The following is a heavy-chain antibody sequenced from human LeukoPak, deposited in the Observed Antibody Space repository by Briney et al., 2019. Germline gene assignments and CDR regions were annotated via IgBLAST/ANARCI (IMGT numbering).Heavy chain of an antibody. J-gene: IGHJ4*02. V-gene: IGHV3-74*01. Sequence: GGSLTLSCAASGFTFSNYWMDWVRQAPGKGLVWVSRINSEGSSTSYADSVKGQFTISRDNAKNTLYLQMNSLRAEDTAVYYCARAREVLGVTPGYYFDYWGQGTLVTVSS. CDR3: ARAREVLGVTPGYYFDY. D-gene: IGHD1-26*01. CDR2: INSEGSST. CDR1: GFTFSNYW.